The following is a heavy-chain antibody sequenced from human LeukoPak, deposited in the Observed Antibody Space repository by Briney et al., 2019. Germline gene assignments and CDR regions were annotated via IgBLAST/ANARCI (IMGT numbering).Heavy chain of an antibody. V-gene: IGHV4-39*07. J-gene: IGHJ6*03. CDR2: IYYSGST. CDR1: GGSISSSSYY. Sequence: SETLSLTCTVSGGSISSSSYYWGWIRQPPGKGLEWIGSIYYSGSTYYNPSLKSRVTISVDTSKSQFSLKLSSVTAADTAVYYCANTQGYYYYYMDVWGKGTTATVSS. CDR3: ANTQGYYYYYMDV.